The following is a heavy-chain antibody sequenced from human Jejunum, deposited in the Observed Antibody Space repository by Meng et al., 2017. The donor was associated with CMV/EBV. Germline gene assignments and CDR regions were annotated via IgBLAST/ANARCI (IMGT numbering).Heavy chain of an antibody. CDR1: GFTFYPPS. V-gene: IGHV3-23*01. CDR3: AKDVPYSGWRGFDY. CDR2: ISGRGGM. Sequence: ASGFTFYPPSMTWVRQAPGKGLEWVSAISGRGGMYYADSVKGRFTISKDYSKTTLYLQMNSLRAEDTALYYCAKDVPYSGWRGFDYWGQGTLVTVSS. J-gene: IGHJ4*02. D-gene: IGHD6-19*01.